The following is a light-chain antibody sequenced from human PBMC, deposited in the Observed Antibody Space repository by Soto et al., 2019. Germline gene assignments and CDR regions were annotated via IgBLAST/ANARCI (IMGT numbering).Light chain of an antibody. J-gene: IGKJ1*01. V-gene: IGKV1-39*01. CDR3: QQSYSTPRT. Sequence: DIQMTQSPSSLSASVRDRVTITCRASQSISSYLNWYQQKPGKAPKLLIYAASSLQSGVPSRFSGSGSGTDFTLPVSSLQHEDFATYFCQQSYSTPRTFGQGTKVEVK. CDR1: QSISSY. CDR2: AAS.